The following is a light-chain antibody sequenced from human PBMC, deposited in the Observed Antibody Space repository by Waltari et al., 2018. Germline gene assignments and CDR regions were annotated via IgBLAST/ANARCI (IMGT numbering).Light chain of an antibody. Sequence: DIVMTQSPVSLAVSPGERATINCQSSQSILYSASNQNYLAWYQQKPGQPPKVLIYWASTRESGVPDRFSGSGSGTDFTLTISNLQAEDVAVYYCQQYYSIGGTFGQGTRVDIK. CDR3: QQYYSIGGT. J-gene: IGKJ1*01. CDR2: WAS. CDR1: QSILYSASNQNY. V-gene: IGKV4-1*01.